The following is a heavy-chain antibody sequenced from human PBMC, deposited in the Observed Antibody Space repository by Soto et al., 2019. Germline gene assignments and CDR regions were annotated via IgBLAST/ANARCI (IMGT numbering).Heavy chain of an antibody. CDR1: GFTFSSYA. V-gene: IGHV3-23*01. CDR3: AKDRSSTRCHAFDY. Sequence: GGSLRLSCAASGFTFSSYAMSWVRQAPGKGLEWVSAINSRGGSTYYADSVKGRFTISRDSSKNTLYLQMNSLRAEDTAVYYCAKDRSSTRCHAFDYWGKGTLVPVS. D-gene: IGHD2-2*01. CDR2: INSRGGST. J-gene: IGHJ4*02.